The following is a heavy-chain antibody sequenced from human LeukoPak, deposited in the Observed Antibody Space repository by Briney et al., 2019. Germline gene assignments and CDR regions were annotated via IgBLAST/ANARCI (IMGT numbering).Heavy chain of an antibody. J-gene: IGHJ4*02. CDR3: AEDRMRSSTSCLGV. Sequence: GGSLRLSWAASGFTFSSYAMSWVRQAPGKGLEWVSAISGSGGSTYYADSVKGRFTISRDNSKNTLYLQMNSLRAEDTAVYYCAEDRMRSSTSCLGVWGQGTLVTVSS. CDR2: ISGSGGST. V-gene: IGHV3-23*01. D-gene: IGHD2-2*01. CDR1: GFTFSSYA.